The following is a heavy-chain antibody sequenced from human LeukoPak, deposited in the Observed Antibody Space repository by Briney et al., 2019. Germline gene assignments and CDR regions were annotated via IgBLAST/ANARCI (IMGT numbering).Heavy chain of an antibody. CDR1: GGSISSSSYY. Sequence: SETLSLTCTVSGGSISSSSYYWGWIRQPPGKGLEWIGSIYYSGSTYYNPSLKSRVTISVDTSKNQFSLKPSSVTAADTAVYYCARQGIAAAGTSGWFDPWGQGTLVTVSS. CDR3: ARQGIAAAGTSGWFDP. V-gene: IGHV4-39*01. J-gene: IGHJ5*02. CDR2: IYYSGST. D-gene: IGHD6-13*01.